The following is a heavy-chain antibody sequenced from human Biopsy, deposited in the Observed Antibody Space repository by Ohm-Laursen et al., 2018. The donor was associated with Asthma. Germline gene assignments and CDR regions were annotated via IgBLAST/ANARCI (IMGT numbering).Heavy chain of an antibody. Sequence: SSVKVSCNFLGGTLNTYVIGWVRQAPGQGLEWMGGINSVFGTTTYPQKFQDRVTITADDSTSTVYMELSSLRSEDTAVYYCARKAGSCISRACYSLDFWGQGTLVTVSS. CDR1: GGTLNTYV. D-gene: IGHD2-15*01. J-gene: IGHJ4*02. CDR3: ARKAGSCISRACYSLDF. V-gene: IGHV1-69*13. CDR2: INSVFGTT.